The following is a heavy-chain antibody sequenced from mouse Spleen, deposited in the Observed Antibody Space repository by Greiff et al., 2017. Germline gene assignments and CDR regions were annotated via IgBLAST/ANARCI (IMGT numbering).Heavy chain of an antibody. D-gene: IGHD1-2*01. CDR1: GYAFSSSW. V-gene: IGHV1-82*01. J-gene: IGHJ2*01. CDR2: IYPGDGDT. CDR3: ARGPPYYGYDY. Sequence: QVQLKESGPELVKPGASVKISCKASGYAFSSSWMNWVKQRPGKGLEWIGRIYPGDGDTNYNGKFKGKATLTADKSSSTAYMQLSSLTSEDSAVYFCARGPPYYGYDYWGQGTTLTVSS.